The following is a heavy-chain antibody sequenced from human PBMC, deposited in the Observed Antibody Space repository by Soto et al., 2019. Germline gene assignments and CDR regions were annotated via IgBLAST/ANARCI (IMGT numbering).Heavy chain of an antibody. CDR2: IYYSGST. CDR1: GGSISSYY. Sequence: SETLSLTCTVSGGSISSYYWSWIRQPPGKGLEWIGYIYYSGSTNYNPSLKSRVTISVDTSKNQFSLKLSSVTAADTAVYYRARRITIFGVVSYYYYMDVWGKGTTVTVSS. J-gene: IGHJ6*03. D-gene: IGHD3-3*01. V-gene: IGHV4-59*01. CDR3: ARRITIFGVVSYYYYMDV.